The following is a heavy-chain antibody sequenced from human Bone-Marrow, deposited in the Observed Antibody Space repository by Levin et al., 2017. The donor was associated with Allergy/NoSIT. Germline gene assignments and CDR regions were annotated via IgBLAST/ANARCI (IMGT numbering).Heavy chain of an antibody. V-gene: IGHV3-74*01. Sequence: LSLTCVASGFTFSNYFMQWVRQAPGKGLVWVSRINTDGSSARYADSMKGRFTISRDNAKNTVYLEMNSLRAEDTAVYYCTGSSWYYFDFWGQGALVTVSS. CDR1: GFTFSNYF. CDR3: TGSSWYYFDF. CDR2: INTDGSSA. D-gene: IGHD6-13*01. J-gene: IGHJ4*02.